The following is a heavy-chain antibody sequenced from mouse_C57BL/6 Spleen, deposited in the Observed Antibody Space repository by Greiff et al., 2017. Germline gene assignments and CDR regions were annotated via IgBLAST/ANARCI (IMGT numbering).Heavy chain of an antibody. CDR2: IYPRSGNT. CDR3: ARISHYYGSSYYAMDY. J-gene: IGHJ4*01. D-gene: IGHD1-1*01. V-gene: IGHV1-81*01. Sequence: QVQLQQSGAELARPGASVKLSCKASGYTFTSYGISWVKQRTGQGLEWIGEIYPRSGNTYYNEKFKGKATLTADKSSSTAYMELRSLTSEDSAVYFCARISHYYGSSYYAMDYWGQGTSVTVSS. CDR1: GYTFTSYG.